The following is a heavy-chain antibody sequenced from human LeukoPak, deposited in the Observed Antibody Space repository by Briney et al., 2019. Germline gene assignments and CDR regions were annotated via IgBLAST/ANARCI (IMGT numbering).Heavy chain of an antibody. Sequence: GGSLRLSCATSGFTFSSYAMSWVRQAPGKGLEWVSAISGSGGSTYYADSVKGRFTISRDNSKNTLYLQMNSLRAEDTAVYYCAKWGSGKVVVAAKGWYFDLWGRGTLVTVSS. CDR1: GFTFSSYA. CDR3: AKWGSGKVVVAAKGWYFDL. CDR2: ISGSGGST. J-gene: IGHJ2*01. D-gene: IGHD2-15*01. V-gene: IGHV3-23*01.